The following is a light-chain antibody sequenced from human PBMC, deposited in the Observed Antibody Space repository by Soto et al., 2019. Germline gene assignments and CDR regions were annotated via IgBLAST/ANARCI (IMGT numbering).Light chain of an antibody. J-gene: IGLJ1*01. CDR2: DVT. CDR1: SSDVGGYNY. CDR3: CSYAGTSYV. Sequence: QSVLAQPPSVSGSPGQSVAISCTGTSSDVGGYNYVSWYQQHPGKAPKFMIYDVTKRPSGVPDRLSGSKSGNTASLTISGLQAEDEADYYCCSYAGTSYVFGTGTKVTVL. V-gene: IGLV2-11*01.